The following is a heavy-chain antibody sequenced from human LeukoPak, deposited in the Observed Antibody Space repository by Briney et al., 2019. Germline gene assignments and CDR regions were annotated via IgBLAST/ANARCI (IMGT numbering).Heavy chain of an antibody. CDR3: ARGHDSSGLYPWVPDF. D-gene: IGHD6-19*01. CDR2: INPDSGGT. V-gene: IGHV1-2*02. J-gene: IGHJ4*02. Sequence: GASVKVSCKASGYTFTGYYMHWVRQAPGHGLEWMGWINPDSGGTNYAQKFQGRVTMTRDTSINTAYMELSRLRSDDTAVYYCARGHDSSGLYPWVPDFWGQGTLVTVSS. CDR1: GYTFTGYY.